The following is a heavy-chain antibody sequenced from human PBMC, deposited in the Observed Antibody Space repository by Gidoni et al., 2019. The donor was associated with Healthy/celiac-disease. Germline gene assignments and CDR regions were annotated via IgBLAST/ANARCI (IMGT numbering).Heavy chain of an antibody. CDR2: ISGSGGST. D-gene: IGHD6-19*01. Sequence: EVQLLESGGGLVQPGGSLRLSCAASGFTFSSYAMSWVRQAPGKGLEWVSAISGSGGSTYYADSVKGRFTISRDNSKNTLYLQMNSLRAEDTAVYYCAKGVYSSGWIQDYYYYYGMDVWGQGTTVTASS. CDR1: GFTFSSYA. J-gene: IGHJ6*02. CDR3: AKGVYSSGWIQDYYYYYGMDV. V-gene: IGHV3-23*01.